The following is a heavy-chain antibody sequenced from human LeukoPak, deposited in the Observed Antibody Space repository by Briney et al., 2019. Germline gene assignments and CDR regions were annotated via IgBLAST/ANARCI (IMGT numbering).Heavy chain of an antibody. V-gene: IGHV3-21*01. D-gene: IGHD3-10*01. CDR2: ISSSSSYI. CDR1: GFTFSSYS. CDR3: ARDPSPFSEYPGSETSYWDAFDI. J-gene: IGHJ3*02. Sequence: GGSLRLSCAASGFTFSSYSMNWVRQAPGKGLEWVSSISSSSSYIYYADSVKGRFTISRDNAKNSLYLQMNSLRAEDTAVYYCARDPSPFSEYPGSETSYWDAFDIWGQGTMVTVSP.